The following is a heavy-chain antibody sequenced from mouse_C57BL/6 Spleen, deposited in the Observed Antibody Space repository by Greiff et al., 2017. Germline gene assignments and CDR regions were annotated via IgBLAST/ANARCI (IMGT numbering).Heavy chain of an antibody. V-gene: IGHV1-5*01. CDR1: GYTFTSYW. D-gene: IGHD2-3*01. CDR2: IYPGNSDT. J-gene: IGHJ1*03. CDR3: TRGYDGYWYFDV. Sequence: EVQLQQSGTVLARPGASVKMSCKTSGYTFTSYWMHWVKQRPGQGLEWMGAIYPGNSDTSYNQKFKGKAKLTAVTSASTAYMELSSLTNEDSAVYYCTRGYDGYWYFDVWGTGTTVTVSS.